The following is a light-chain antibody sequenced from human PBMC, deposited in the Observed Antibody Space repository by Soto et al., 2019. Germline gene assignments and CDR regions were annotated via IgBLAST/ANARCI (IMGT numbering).Light chain of an antibody. CDR2: EVI. CDR3: CSYAGGRLWV. V-gene: IGLV2-23*02. J-gene: IGLJ3*02. CDR1: SNDIGTFNL. Sequence: QSALTQPASVSGSPGQSVTISCTGTSNDIGTFNLVSWYQQHPGKAPKLIIYEVIKRPSGISTRFSASKSDNMASLTISGLQADDESDYYCCSYAGGRLWVFGGGTKVTVL.